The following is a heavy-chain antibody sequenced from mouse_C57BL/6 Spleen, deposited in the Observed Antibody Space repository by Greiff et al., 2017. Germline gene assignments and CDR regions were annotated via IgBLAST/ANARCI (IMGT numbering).Heavy chain of an antibody. J-gene: IGHJ4*01. V-gene: IGHV6-6*01. Sequence: EVKLMESGGGLVQPGGSMKLSCAASGFTFSDAWMDWVRQSPEKGLEWVAEIRNKANNHATYYAESVKGRFTISRDDSKSSVYLQMNSLRAEDTGIYYCTRGAYYYGSSPGMDYWGQGTSVTVSS. CDR3: TRGAYYYGSSPGMDY. CDR1: GFTFSDAW. D-gene: IGHD1-1*01. CDR2: IRNKANNHAT.